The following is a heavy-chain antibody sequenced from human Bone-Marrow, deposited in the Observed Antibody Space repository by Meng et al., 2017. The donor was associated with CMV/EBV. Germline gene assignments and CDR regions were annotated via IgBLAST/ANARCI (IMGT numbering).Heavy chain of an antibody. CDR3: AHGPTDSSGYYGRFRYFDL. Sequence: TSGVGVGWIRQPPGQALEWLALIYWNDDKRYSPSLKSRLTITKDTSKNQVVLTMTNMDPVDTATYYCAHGPTDSSGYYGRFRYFDLWGRGTLVTVSS. J-gene: IGHJ2*01. CDR2: IYWNDDK. D-gene: IGHD3-22*01. V-gene: IGHV2-5*01. CDR1: TSGVG.